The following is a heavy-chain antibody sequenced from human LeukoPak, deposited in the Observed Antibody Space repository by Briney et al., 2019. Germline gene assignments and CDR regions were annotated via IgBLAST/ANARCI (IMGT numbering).Heavy chain of an antibody. CDR3: ARGPSHGGKYRGFFDH. J-gene: IGHJ4*02. D-gene: IGHD4-23*01. Sequence: SETLSLTCAVYGDSFSGYYWSWIRHPPGKGLGCIGEINQSGTTNYSPSLKSRVSISVDPSKNQFSLRLNSVNAADTAVYFCARGPSHGGKYRGFFDHWGQGTLVTVSS. V-gene: IGHV4-34*01. CDR2: INQSGTT. CDR1: GDSFSGYY.